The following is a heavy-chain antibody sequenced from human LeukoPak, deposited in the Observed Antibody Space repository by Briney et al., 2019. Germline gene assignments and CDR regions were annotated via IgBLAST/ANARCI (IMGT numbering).Heavy chain of an antibody. J-gene: IGHJ4*02. D-gene: IGHD2-2*01. V-gene: IGHV1-2*02. Sequence: GASVKVSCKASGYTSTDYYLHWVRQAPGQGLEWLGWINPNSGGTNYAQKFQGRVTMTWDTSIGTGYMELSRLISDDTAVYYCARGHPRSRFSRFYFDYWGQGTLVTVSS. CDR2: INPNSGGT. CDR1: GYTSTDYY. CDR3: ARGHPRSRFSRFYFDY.